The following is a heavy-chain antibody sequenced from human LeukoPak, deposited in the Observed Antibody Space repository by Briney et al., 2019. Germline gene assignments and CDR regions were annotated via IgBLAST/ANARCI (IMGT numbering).Heavy chain of an antibody. CDR1: GYTFTSYG. J-gene: IGHJ4*02. Sequence: ASVKVSCKASGYTFTSYGISWVRQAPGQGLEWMGWINPNSGGTNYAQKFQGWVTMTRDTSISTAYMELSRLRSDDTAVYYCVREWLVGMYYFDYWGQGTLVTVSS. CDR3: VREWLVGMYYFDY. V-gene: IGHV1-2*04. CDR2: INPNSGGT. D-gene: IGHD6-19*01.